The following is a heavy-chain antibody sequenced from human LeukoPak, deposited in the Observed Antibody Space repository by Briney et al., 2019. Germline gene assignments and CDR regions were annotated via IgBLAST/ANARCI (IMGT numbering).Heavy chain of an antibody. Sequence: GGSLRLSCGDSEFSLRSYTMNWVRQAPGKGLEWVSGISAYGGSTYYAGSVKGRFTISRDDSNNTLYLQMDSLGTEDTAVYYCARMPSTEIYYSYYMDVWGKGTTVTVSS. V-gene: IGHV3-23*01. J-gene: IGHJ6*03. CDR2: ISAYGGST. CDR1: EFSLRSYT. CDR3: ARMPSTEIYYSYYMDV. D-gene: IGHD2-2*01.